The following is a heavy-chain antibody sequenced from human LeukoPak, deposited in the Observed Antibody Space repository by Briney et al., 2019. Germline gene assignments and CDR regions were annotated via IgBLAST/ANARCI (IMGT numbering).Heavy chain of an antibody. V-gene: IGHV1-8*01. D-gene: IGHD2-2*02. J-gene: IGHJ5*02. CDR2: MNPSSGNT. CDR1: GYTFTSYD. Sequence: ASVKVSCKASGYTFTSYDINWVRQATGQGLEWMGWMNPSSGNTGYAQKFQGRVTMTRNTSISTAYMELSSLRSEDTAVYYCARGRSPAGIQGNWFDPWGQGTLVTVSS. CDR3: ARGRSPAGIQGNWFDP.